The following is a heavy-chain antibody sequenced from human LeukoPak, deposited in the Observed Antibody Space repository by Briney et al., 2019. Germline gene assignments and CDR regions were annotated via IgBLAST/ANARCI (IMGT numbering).Heavy chain of an antibody. D-gene: IGHD6-19*01. CDR1: GYTFTSYD. V-gene: IGHV1-8*03. Sequence: ASVKVSCKASGYTFTSYDINWVRQATGQGLEWMGWMNPNSGNTGYAQKFQGRVTITRNTSISTAYMELSSLRSEDTAVYYCTRSISPGYSSGWYFGEFDYWGQGTLVTVSS. CDR2: MNPNSGNT. J-gene: IGHJ4*02. CDR3: TRSISPGYSSGWYFGEFDY.